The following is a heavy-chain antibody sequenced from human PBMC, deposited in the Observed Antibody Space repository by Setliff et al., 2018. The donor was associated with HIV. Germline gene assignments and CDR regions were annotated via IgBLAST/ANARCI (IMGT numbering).Heavy chain of an antibody. CDR1: GFTFSSYW. D-gene: IGHD6-19*01. CDR3: ARDYQQWLPDAFDI. Sequence: TGGSLRLSCAASGFTFSSYWMSWVRQAPGRGLEWVANIKQDGSEKYYVDSVKGRFTISRDNAKNSLYLQMNSLRAEDTAVYYCARDYQQWLPDAFDIWGQGTMVTVSS. V-gene: IGHV3-7*01. J-gene: IGHJ3*02. CDR2: IKQDGSEK.